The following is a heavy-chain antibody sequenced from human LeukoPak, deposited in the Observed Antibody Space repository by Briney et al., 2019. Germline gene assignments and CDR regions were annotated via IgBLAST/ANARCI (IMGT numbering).Heavy chain of an antibody. CDR3: AREQRGGLGGNLGGLFASYYTYYYMDV. Sequence: EASVTVSCKASGYTFTTYYIHWVRQAPGQGLEWMGVINPTDGATTYAQRFQGRVTMTRDMSTTTVYMDLRSLRSDDTAVYFWAREQRGGLGGNLGGLFASYYTYYYMDVWGRGTTVTVSS. D-gene: IGHD3-16*01. V-gene: IGHV1-46*01. J-gene: IGHJ6*03. CDR1: GYTFTTYY. CDR2: INPTDGAT.